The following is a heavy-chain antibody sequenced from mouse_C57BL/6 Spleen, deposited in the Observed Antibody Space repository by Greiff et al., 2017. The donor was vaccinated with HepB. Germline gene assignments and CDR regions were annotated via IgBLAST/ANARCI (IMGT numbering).Heavy chain of an antibody. CDR1: GYSFTSYY. CDR3: APITTVVATRAMDY. Sequence: LVESGPELVKPGASVKISCKASGYSFTSYYIHWVKQRPGQGLEWIGWIYPGSGNTKYNEKFKGKATLTADTSSSTAYMQLSSLTSEDSAVYYCAPITTVVATRAMDYWGQGTSVTVSS. D-gene: IGHD1-1*01. V-gene: IGHV1-66*01. J-gene: IGHJ4*01. CDR2: IYPGSGNT.